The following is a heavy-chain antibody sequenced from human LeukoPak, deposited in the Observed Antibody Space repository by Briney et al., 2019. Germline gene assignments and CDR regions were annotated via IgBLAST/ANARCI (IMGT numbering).Heavy chain of an antibody. CDR2: IEQDGGEK. CDR1: GFTFSDYY. CDR3: AREYDYVWASYRPGGAFDI. V-gene: IGHV3-7*01. Sequence: GGSLRLSCAASGFTFSDYYMSWIRQAPGKGLEWVANIEQDGGEKYYVDSVKGRFTISRDNAKNSLYLQMNSLRAEDTAVYYCAREYDYVWASYRPGGAFDIWGQGTMVTVSS. D-gene: IGHD3-16*02. J-gene: IGHJ3*02.